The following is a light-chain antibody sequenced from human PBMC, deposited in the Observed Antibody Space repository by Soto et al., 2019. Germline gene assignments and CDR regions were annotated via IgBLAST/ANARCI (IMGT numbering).Light chain of an antibody. CDR1: SSDVGSYNL. Sequence: QPVLTQPASVSGSPGQSITISCTGTSSDVGSYNLVSWYQQHPGKAPKLMIYEGSKRPSGVSNRFSGSKSGNTASLTISGPQAEDEADYYCCSYAGSSTFEFGGGTKVTVL. CDR3: CSYAGSSTFE. J-gene: IGLJ2*01. CDR2: EGS. V-gene: IGLV2-23*03.